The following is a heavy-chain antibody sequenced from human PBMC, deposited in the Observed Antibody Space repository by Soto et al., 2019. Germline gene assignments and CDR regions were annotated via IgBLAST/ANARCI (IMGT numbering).Heavy chain of an antibody. Sequence: GGSLRLSCAASGFTFSSYAMSWVRQAPGKGLEWVSAISGSGGSTYYADSVKGRFTISRDNSKSTLYLQMNSLRAEDTAVYYCAKLWSFLAGPHLTDPFDYWGQGTLVTVSS. CDR2: ISGSGGST. CDR1: GFTFSSYA. V-gene: IGHV3-23*01. CDR3: AKLWSFLAGPHLTDPFDY. J-gene: IGHJ4*02. D-gene: IGHD6-19*01.